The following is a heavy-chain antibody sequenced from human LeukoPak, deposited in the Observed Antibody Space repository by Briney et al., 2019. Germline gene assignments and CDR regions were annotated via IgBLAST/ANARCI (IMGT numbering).Heavy chain of an antibody. CDR2: IIPIFGTA. Sequence: SVKVSCKASGGTFSSYAISWVRQAPGQGLEWMGGIIPIFGTANYAQKFQGRVTITADESTSTAYMELSSLRSEDTAVYYCARARAGTEWGMTFDIWGQGTMVTVSS. V-gene: IGHV1-69*13. J-gene: IGHJ3*02. CDR3: ARARAGTEWGMTFDI. CDR1: GGTFSSYA. D-gene: IGHD6-13*01.